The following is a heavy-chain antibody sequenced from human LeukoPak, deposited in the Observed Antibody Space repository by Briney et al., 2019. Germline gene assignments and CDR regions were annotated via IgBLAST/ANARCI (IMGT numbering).Heavy chain of an antibody. V-gene: IGHV4-34*01. J-gene: IGHJ5*02. D-gene: IGHD3-10*01. CDR1: GGSFSGYY. CDR2: INHSGST. Sequence: SETLSLTCAVYGGSFSGYYWSWIRQPPGKGLEWIGEINHSGSTNYNPSLKSRVTTSVDTSKNQFSLKLNSVTAADTAVYYCAAFGESRFRWFDPWGQGTLVTVSS. CDR3: AAFGESRFRWFDP.